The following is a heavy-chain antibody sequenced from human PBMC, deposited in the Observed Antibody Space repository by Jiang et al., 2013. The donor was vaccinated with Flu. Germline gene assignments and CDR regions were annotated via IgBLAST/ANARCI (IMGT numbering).Heavy chain of an antibody. Sequence: VQLVESGGGVVQPGGSLRLSCAASGFTFSSYGMHWVRQAPGKGLEWVAFIRYDGSNKYYADSVKGRFTISRDNSKNTLYLQMNSLRAEDTAVYYCAEGYIVVANDAFDIWGQGDNGHRLF. V-gene: IGHV3-30*02. J-gene: IGHJ3*02. CDR2: IRYDGSNK. CDR3: AEGYIVVANDAFDI. CDR1: GFTFSSYG. D-gene: IGHD3-22*01.